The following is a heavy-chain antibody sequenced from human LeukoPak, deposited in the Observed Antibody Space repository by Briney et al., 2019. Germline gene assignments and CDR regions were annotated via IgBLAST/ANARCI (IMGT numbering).Heavy chain of an antibody. J-gene: IGHJ5*02. CDR2: IIPILGIA. D-gene: IGHD2-2*01. Sequence: ASVKVSCKASGGTFSSYTISWLRQAPGQGLEWMGRIIPILGIANYAQKFQGRVTITADKSTSTAYMELSSLRSEDTAVYYCARSHSRAVPAANPLWGWFDPWGQGTLVTVSS. CDR1: GGTFSSYT. CDR3: ARSHSRAVPAANPLWGWFDP. V-gene: IGHV1-69*02.